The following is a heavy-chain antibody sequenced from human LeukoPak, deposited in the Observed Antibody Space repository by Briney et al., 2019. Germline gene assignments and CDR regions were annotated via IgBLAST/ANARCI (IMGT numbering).Heavy chain of an antibody. CDR1: GFTFSSYA. CDR3: ERDRSLRV. J-gene: IGHJ4*02. D-gene: IGHD3-16*01. CDR2: ISYDGSNK. Sequence: TGGSLRLSCAASGFTFSSYAMHWVRQAPGKGLEWVAVISYDGSNKYYADSVKGRFTISRDNSKNTLYLQMNSLRAEDTAVYYCERDRSLRVWGQGTLVTVSS. V-gene: IGHV3-30-3*01.